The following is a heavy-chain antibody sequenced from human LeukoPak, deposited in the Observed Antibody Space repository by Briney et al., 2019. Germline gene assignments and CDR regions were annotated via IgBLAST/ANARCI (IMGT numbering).Heavy chain of an antibody. Sequence: PGGSLRLSCAASGFTFSSYSMIWVRRARAKGLERVSYISCSSTTIYYADSVKGRFTISRDHAKNSLYLQMNSLRAEDTAVYYCARDSFGWFDPWGQGTLVTVSS. J-gene: IGHJ5*02. CDR1: GFTFSSYS. CDR3: ARDSFGWFDP. CDR2: ISCSSTTI. D-gene: IGHD3-16*01. V-gene: IGHV3-48*04.